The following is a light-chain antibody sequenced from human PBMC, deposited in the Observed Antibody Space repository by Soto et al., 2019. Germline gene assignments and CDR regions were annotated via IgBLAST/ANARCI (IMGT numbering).Light chain of an antibody. J-gene: IGKJ1*01. Sequence: EIVLIQSPGTLSLSPGEGATLSWRASQSVGSLLAWYQQKPGQAPRLLMYFGSNRATGIPPRFSGSGSGTDFTLTIDSLEPEDFAIFYCQQRSAWPWTFGQGTKVDIK. CDR2: FGS. CDR1: QSVGSL. CDR3: QQRSAWPWT. V-gene: IGKV3-11*01.